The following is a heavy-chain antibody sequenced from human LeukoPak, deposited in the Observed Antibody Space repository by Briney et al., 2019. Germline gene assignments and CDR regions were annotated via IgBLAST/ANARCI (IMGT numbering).Heavy chain of an antibody. CDR3: VSITIFGVAT. J-gene: IGHJ5*02. CDR1: GSIFTSYW. CDR2: IYPGDSDT. Sequence: RGASLQISCKGSGSIFTSYWIGWVRQLPGKGLEWMGIIYPGDSDTRYSPSFQGQVTISADKSISTAYLQWSSLKASDTAMYYCVSITIFGVATWGQGTLVTVSS. V-gene: IGHV5-51*01. D-gene: IGHD3-3*01.